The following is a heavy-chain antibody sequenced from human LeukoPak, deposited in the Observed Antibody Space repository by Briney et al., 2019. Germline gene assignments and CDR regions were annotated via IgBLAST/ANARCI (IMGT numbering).Heavy chain of an antibody. Sequence: SETLSLTCAVYGGSFSGYYWSWIRQPPGKGLEWIGYIYYSGSTNYNPSLKSRVTISVDTSKNQFSLKLSSVTAADTAVYYCARGTLVGAIYNWFDPWGQGTLVAVS. CDR3: ARGTLVGAIYNWFDP. J-gene: IGHJ5*02. CDR2: IYYSGST. V-gene: IGHV4-59*01. D-gene: IGHD1-26*01. CDR1: GGSFSGYY.